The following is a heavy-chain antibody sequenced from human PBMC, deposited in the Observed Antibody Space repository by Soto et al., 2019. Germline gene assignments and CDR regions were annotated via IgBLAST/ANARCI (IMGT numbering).Heavy chain of an antibody. CDR3: ARDPGVTNYYFDY. V-gene: IGHV3-33*01. J-gene: IGHJ4*02. D-gene: IGHD3-3*01. CDR1: GFTFSSYG. CDR2: IWYDGSKQ. Sequence: QVQLVESGGGVVQPGTSLRLSCAPSGFTFSSYGMHWVRQAPCKGLEWVAVIWYDGSKQYYADSVKGRFTISRDNSKNTLYLQMNSLRAEDTAVYYCARDPGVTNYYFDYWGQGTLVTVSS.